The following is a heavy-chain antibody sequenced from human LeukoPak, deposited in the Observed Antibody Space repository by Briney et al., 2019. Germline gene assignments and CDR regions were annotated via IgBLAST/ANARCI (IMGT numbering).Heavy chain of an antibody. J-gene: IGHJ4*02. CDR3: ARDFPYYYDSSGYTQGFDY. CDR2: ISSSSSYI. Sequence: GGSLRLSCAASGFTFSSYSMNWVRQAPGKGLEWVSSISSSSSYIYYADSVKGRFTISRDNAKNSLYLQMNSLRAEDTAVYYCARDFPYYYDSSGYTQGFDYWGQGTLVTVSS. CDR1: GFTFSSYS. V-gene: IGHV3-21*01. D-gene: IGHD3-22*01.